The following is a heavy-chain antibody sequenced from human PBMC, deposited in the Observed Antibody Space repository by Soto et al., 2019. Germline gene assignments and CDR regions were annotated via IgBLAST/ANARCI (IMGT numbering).Heavy chain of an antibody. CDR3: ARTTDMGWSED. Sequence: QVQLQESGPGLVKPSETLSLTCTVSGGYITNYYWSWIRQPPGKGLEWIGYIYYSWRTNYNPSLKRRVTISVNTSKKPFSLKMSSGTATDTALYYCARTTDMGWSEDWGQGSLVTVSS. CDR1: GGYITNYY. J-gene: IGHJ4*02. V-gene: IGHV4-59*08. D-gene: IGHD6-19*01. CDR2: IYYSWRT.